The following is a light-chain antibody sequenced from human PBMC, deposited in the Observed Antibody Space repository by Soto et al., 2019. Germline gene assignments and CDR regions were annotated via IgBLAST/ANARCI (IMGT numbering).Light chain of an antibody. CDR3: SSYAGSNTVV. CDR2: YGT. Sequence: QSVLTQPRSVSGSPGQSVTVSCTGTSRDVAVYSYVYLFQQHPGKAPQLLIYYGTKRPSGVPDRFSGSKSGNKAALTISGLQAEDASDYYCSSYAGSNTVVFGGGTKLTVL. V-gene: IGLV2-11*01. J-gene: IGLJ2*01. CDR1: SRDVAVYSY.